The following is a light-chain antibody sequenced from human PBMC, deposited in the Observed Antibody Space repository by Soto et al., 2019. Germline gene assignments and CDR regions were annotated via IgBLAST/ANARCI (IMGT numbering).Light chain of an antibody. J-gene: IGLJ1*01. CDR2: EDT. Sequence: QSALTQPASVSGSPGQSITISCTGTSSDVGNYNLVSWYQQHPGKAPKLIIYEDTKRPSGVSNRFSGSKSGNMAPLTISGLQAEDEADYYCCSYADSSTYVFGTGTKVTVL. V-gene: IGLV2-23*01. CDR3: CSYADSSTYV. CDR1: SSDVGNYNL.